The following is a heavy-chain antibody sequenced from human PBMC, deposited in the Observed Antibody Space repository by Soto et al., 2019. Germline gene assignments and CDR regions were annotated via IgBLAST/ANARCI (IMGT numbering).Heavy chain of an antibody. J-gene: IGHJ4*02. V-gene: IGHV4-31*03. CDR1: GESITSLGYY. Sequence: QVHLQESGPGLVKPSQTLSLACSVSGESITSLGYYWTWVRQPPGKGLEWIGFVSYTGSTFYNSALRSSVTISRHTSQNQFFLDVNSVTVADTAMYFCTRGDYWGQGVLVTVSS. CDR2: VSYTGST. CDR3: TRGDY.